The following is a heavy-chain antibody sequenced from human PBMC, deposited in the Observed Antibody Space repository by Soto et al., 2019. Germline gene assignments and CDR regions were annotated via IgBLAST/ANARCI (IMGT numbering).Heavy chain of an antibody. V-gene: IGHV4-39*01. Sequence: QLQLQESGPGLVKPSETLSLTCTVSGGSISSSSYYWGWIRQPPGKGLEWIGSIYYSGSTYYNPPLKSRVTISVDTSKNQFSLKLSSVTAADTAVYYCARLLTTDFDYWGQGTLVTVSS. J-gene: IGHJ4*02. CDR3: ARLLTTDFDY. CDR1: GGSISSSSYY. D-gene: IGHD4-17*01. CDR2: IYYSGST.